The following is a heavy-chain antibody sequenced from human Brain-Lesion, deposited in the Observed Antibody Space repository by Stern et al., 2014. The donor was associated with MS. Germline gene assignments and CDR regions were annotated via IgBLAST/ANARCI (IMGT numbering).Heavy chain of an antibody. CDR2: IYHSGST. Sequence: VQLVEYGPGLVKPSQTLSLTCTVSGGSISSGNYYWSWIRQHPGKGLEWIGSIYHSGSTYYNPPLKSRVTTSIDTSKNQFSLKLSSVTAADTAVYYCARGSREVLLPRFYFDYWGQGTLVTVSS. J-gene: IGHJ4*02. D-gene: IGHD3-3*01. CDR3: ARGSREVLLPRFYFDY. CDR1: GGSISSGNYY. V-gene: IGHV4-31*03.